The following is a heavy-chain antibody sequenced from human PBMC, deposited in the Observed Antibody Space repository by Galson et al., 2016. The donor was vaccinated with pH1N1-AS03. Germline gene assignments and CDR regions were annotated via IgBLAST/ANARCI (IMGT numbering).Heavy chain of an antibody. CDR1: GFTFSNYA. J-gene: IGHJ4*02. V-gene: IGHV3-23*01. D-gene: IGHD4-23*01. CDR3: VRDFRWGGNSGY. Sequence: SLRLSCAASGFTFSNYAMGWVRQAPGKGLEWVSALSNSAASTYYADSVKGRFIVSRDNSKNTLYLQMNSLRAEDTAVYYCVRDFRWGGNSGYWGQGTLVTVSS. CDR2: LSNSAAST.